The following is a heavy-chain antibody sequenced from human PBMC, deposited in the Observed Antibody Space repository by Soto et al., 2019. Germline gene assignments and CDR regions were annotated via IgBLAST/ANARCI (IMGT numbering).Heavy chain of an antibody. CDR2: INPNSGGT. Sequence: ASVKVSCKASGYTFTGYYMHWVRQAPGQGLEWMGWINPNSGGTNYAQKFQGWVTMTRDTSISTAYMELSRLRSDDTAVYYCARDNSPITIFGVVNYYYYYGMDVWGQGTTVTVSS. CDR3: ARDNSPITIFGVVNYYYYYGMDV. CDR1: GYTFTGYY. D-gene: IGHD3-3*01. V-gene: IGHV1-2*04. J-gene: IGHJ6*02.